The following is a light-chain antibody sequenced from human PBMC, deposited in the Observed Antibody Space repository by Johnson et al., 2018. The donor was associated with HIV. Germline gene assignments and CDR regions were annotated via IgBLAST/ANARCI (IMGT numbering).Light chain of an antibody. CDR1: SSNIGNNY. CDR2: DNN. V-gene: IGLV1-51*01. CDR3: KTWDSRLSVGHV. J-gene: IGLJ1*01. Sequence: QSVLTQPPSVSAAPGQKVTISCSGSSSNIGNNYVSWYQQLPGTAPKLLIYDNNKRPSEIPDRISGSKSGTSATLGITGLQTGDEADYYCKTWDSRLSVGHVFGTGTKVTVL.